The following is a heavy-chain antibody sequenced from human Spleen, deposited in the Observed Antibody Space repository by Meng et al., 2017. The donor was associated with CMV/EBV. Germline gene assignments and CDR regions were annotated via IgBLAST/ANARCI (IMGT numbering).Heavy chain of an antibody. D-gene: IGHD3-16*01. J-gene: IGHJ6*02. Sequence: ASVKVSCKASAYTFMNYGISWVRQAPGQGLEWMGWISTYNGHTNYAQKLQGRVSMTRDTSTTTAYMELRSLRSEDTAVYYCARDLRLGGQYAMDVWGQGTSVTVSS. CDR1: AYTFMNYG. V-gene: IGHV1-18*01. CDR2: ISTYNGHT. CDR3: ARDLRLGGQYAMDV.